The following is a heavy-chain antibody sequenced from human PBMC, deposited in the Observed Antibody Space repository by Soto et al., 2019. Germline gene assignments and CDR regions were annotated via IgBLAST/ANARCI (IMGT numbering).Heavy chain of an antibody. V-gene: IGHV3-48*01. CDR3: ARDLCSSTSCYSGFDY. D-gene: IGHD2-2*01. CDR2: ISSSGSTI. Sequence: EVQLVESGGGLVQPGGSLRLSCAASGFTFSSYSMNWVRQAPGKGLEWVSYISSSGSTIYYADSVKGRFTISRDNAKNSLYLQMNSLRAEDTAVYYCARDLCSSTSCYSGFDYWGQGTLVTVSS. J-gene: IGHJ4*02. CDR1: GFTFSSYS.